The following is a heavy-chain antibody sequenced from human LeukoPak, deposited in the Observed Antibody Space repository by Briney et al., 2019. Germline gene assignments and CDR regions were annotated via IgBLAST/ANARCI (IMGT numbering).Heavy chain of an antibody. V-gene: IGHV4-61*01. CDR2: IYYSGNT. D-gene: IGHD2-21*01. Sequence: KASETLSLTCTVSGGSVSSGSYYWSWIRQPPGKGLEWIGYIYYSGNTNYNPSLKSRVIISEDTSKNQFSLKLTSVTAADTAVYYCARHIVVLSSVREVDYWGQGTLVTVSS. CDR3: ARHIVVLSSVREVDY. J-gene: IGHJ4*02. CDR1: GGSVSSGSYY.